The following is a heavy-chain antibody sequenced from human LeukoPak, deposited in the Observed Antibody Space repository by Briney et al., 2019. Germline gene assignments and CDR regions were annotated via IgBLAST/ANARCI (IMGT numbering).Heavy chain of an antibody. CDR3: ARSGYSYGPAEWYFDL. Sequence: GGSLRLSCAASGSTFSDYYMSWIRQAPGKGLEWVSYISSSGSTIYYADSVKGRLTISRDNAKNSRYLQMNSLRAEDTAVYYCARSGYSYGPAEWYFDLWGRGTLVTVSS. CDR1: GSTFSDYY. CDR2: ISSSGSTI. V-gene: IGHV3-11*01. J-gene: IGHJ2*01. D-gene: IGHD5-18*01.